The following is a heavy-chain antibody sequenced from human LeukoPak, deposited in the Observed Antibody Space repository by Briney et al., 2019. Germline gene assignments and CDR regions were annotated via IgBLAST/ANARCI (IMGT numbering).Heavy chain of an antibody. CDR2: ISSTSSYI. V-gene: IGHV3-21*01. Sequence: PSETLSLTCAVYGGSFSGYYWSWIRQPPGKGLEWVSSISSTSSYIYYADSVKGRFTISRDNAKNSLYLQMNSLRAEDTAVYYCAREREIVGAAYFDYWGQGTLVTVSS. D-gene: IGHD1-26*01. J-gene: IGHJ4*02. CDR1: GGSFSGYY. CDR3: AREREIVGAAYFDY.